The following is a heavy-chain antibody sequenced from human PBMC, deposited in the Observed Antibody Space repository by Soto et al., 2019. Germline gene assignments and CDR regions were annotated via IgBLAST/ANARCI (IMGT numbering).Heavy chain of an antibody. CDR2: ISGSGGST. D-gene: IGHD3-9*01. CDR1: GFTFSSYA. Sequence: GGSLRLSCAASGFTFSSYAMSWVRQAPGKGLEWVSAISGSGGSTYYADSVKGRFTISRDNSKNTLYLQMNSLRAEDTAVYYCAHLKQTYYDILTGYFLDWGQGTTVTVSS. CDR3: AHLKQTYYDILTGYFLD. V-gene: IGHV3-23*01. J-gene: IGHJ6*02.